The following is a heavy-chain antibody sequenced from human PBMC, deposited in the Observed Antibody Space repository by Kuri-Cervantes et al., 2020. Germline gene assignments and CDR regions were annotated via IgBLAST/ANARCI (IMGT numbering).Heavy chain of an antibody. CDR2: IYPGQNN. CDR3: ATYFVGVGGRGN. D-gene: IGHD2-21*01. V-gene: IGHV4-61*01. J-gene: IGHJ4*02. Sequence: SETLSLTCTVSRTSVSSGFHHWSWIRQPPGKKLEWIGRIYPGQNNRYNPSLQSRVAISVDTSKNQFSLNLSSVTAADTAVYYCATYFVGVGGRGNWGQGILVTVSS. CDR1: RTSVSSGFHH.